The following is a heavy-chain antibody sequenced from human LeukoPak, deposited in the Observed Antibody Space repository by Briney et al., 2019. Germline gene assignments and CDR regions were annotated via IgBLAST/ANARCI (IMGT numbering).Heavy chain of an antibody. Sequence: SETLSLTCTVSGGTISIYYWSWIRQPPGKGLEWIGYIYYSGSTNYNPSLKSRVTISVDTSKNQFSLKLSSVTAADTAVYYCARVITMVRGVIITRWFDPWGQGTLVTVLS. CDR1: GGTISIYY. D-gene: IGHD3-10*01. CDR3: ARVITMVRGVIITRWFDP. J-gene: IGHJ5*02. V-gene: IGHV4-59*01. CDR2: IYYSGST.